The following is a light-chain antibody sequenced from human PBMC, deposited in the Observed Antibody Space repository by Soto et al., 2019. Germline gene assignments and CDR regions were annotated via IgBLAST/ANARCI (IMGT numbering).Light chain of an antibody. CDR2: DAS. V-gene: IGKV3-11*01. Sequence: EIVLTQSPATLSLSPGERATLSCRASQSVRSSYLAWYQHKRGQAPRLLIYDASNRATGIPARFSGSGSGTDFTLTISSLEPEDFAVYYCQQRSNWPPITFGQGTRLEIK. CDR1: QSVRSSY. CDR3: QQRSNWPPIT. J-gene: IGKJ5*01.